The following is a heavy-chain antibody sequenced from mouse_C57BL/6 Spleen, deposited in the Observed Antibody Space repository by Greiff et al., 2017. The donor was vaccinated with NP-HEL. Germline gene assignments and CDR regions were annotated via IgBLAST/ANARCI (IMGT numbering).Heavy chain of an antibody. CDR2: IWRGGST. Sequence: VKLQESGPGLVQPSQSLSITCTVSGFSLTSYGVHWVRQSPGKGLEWLGVIWRGGSTDYNAAFMSRLSITKDNSKSQVFFKMNSLQADDTAIYYCAKNGDDGYYYFDYWGQGTTLTVSS. D-gene: IGHD2-3*01. CDR1: GFSLTSYG. J-gene: IGHJ2*01. CDR3: AKNGDDGYYYFDY. V-gene: IGHV2-5*01.